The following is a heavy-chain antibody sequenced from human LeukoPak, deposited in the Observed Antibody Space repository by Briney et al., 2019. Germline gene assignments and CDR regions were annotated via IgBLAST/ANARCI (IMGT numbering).Heavy chain of an antibody. CDR1: GGSISSGSYY. J-gene: IGHJ6*03. Sequence: PSETLSLTCTVSGGSISSGSYYWRWIRQPAGKGLEWIGRIYTSGSTNYNPSLKSRVTMSVDTSKNQFSLKLSSVTAADTAVYYCARTSYYYYMDVWGKGTTVTISS. V-gene: IGHV4-61*02. D-gene: IGHD2-2*01. CDR3: ARTSYYYYMDV. CDR2: IYTSGST.